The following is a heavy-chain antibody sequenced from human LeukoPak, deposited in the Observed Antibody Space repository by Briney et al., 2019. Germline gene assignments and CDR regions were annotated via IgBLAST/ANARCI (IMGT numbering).Heavy chain of an antibody. CDR1: GFTFRNYG. D-gene: IGHD3-10*01. Sequence: GGSLRLSCAASGFTFRNYGIHWVRQSPGKGLEWVAFISFDGRNKFYGDSVKGRFTISRDNSRSTLYLQMNSLRPEDTAIYYCAREGYYGSGSPPSLYFDYWGQGTLVTVSS. CDR3: AREGYYGSGSPPSLYFDY. CDR2: ISFDGRNK. V-gene: IGHV3-30*03. J-gene: IGHJ4*02.